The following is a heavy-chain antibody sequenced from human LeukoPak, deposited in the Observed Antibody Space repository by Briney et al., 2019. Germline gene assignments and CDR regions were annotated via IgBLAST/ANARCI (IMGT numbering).Heavy chain of an antibody. D-gene: IGHD3-16*01. CDR1: GFTFINAW. V-gene: IGHV3-7*01. CDR3: ARGGGTFDP. Sequence: GGSLRLSCAASGFTFINAWMSWVRQAPGKGLEWVANIKQDGSEKYYVDSVKGRFTISRDNAKNSLYLQMNSLRAEDTAVYYCARGGGTFDPWGQGTLVTVSS. CDR2: IKQDGSEK. J-gene: IGHJ5*02.